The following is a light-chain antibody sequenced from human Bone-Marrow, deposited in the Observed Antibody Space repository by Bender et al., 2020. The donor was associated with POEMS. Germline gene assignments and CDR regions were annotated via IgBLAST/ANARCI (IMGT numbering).Light chain of an antibody. V-gene: IGLV1-44*01. CDR3: AAWDAGLSGGV. Sequence: QSVLTQPPSASGTPGQRVTISCSGSNSNIGTNAVNWYQQFPGPAPKLLIYSENQPPSGVPHRFYAFKSGTSASLAISWLQSEDGAGYYWAAWDAGLSGGVFGGGTKLTVL. J-gene: IGLJ3*02. CDR1: NSNIGTNA. CDR2: SEN.